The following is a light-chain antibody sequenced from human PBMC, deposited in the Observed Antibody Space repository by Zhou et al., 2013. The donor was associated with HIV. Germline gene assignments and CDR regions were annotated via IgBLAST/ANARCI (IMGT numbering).Light chain of an antibody. CDR1: SSDVGGYNY. Sequence: QSALTQPASVSGSPGQSITISCTGTSSDVGGYNYVSWYQQHPGKAPKLMIYDVSNRPSGVSNRFSGSKSGNTASLSISGLQAEDEADYYCSSYISSSTPYVFGTGTTVTVL. CDR2: DVS. CDR3: SSYISSSTPYV. V-gene: IGLV2-14*03. J-gene: IGLJ1*01.